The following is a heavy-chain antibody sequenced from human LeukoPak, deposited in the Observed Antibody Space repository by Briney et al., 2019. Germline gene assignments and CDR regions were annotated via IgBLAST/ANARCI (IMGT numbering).Heavy chain of an antibody. J-gene: IGHJ5*02. V-gene: IGHV3-7*01. Sequence: GGSLRLSCAASGFTFSNYWMSWVRQAPGKGLEWVANIKKDGSEKKYVVSVKGRFTISRDNAENSLHLQMNSLRAEDTAVYYCVREGGSGWYSGWFDPWGQGTLATVSS. D-gene: IGHD6-19*01. CDR1: GFTFSNYW. CDR2: IKKDGSEK. CDR3: VREGGSGWYSGWFDP.